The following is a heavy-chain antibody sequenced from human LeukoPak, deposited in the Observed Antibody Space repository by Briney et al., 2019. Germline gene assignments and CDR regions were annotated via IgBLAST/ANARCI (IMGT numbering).Heavy chain of an antibody. V-gene: IGHV3-20*04. D-gene: IGHD3-10*01. J-gene: IGHJ4*02. Sequence: TGGSLRLSCAASGFTFDDYGMSWVRQAPGKGLEWVSGIIWNGGRTGYADSVKGRFTISRDNAKNSLYLQMNSLRAEDTALYYCARSLPMSWGGTHFDYWGQGTLVTVSS. CDR2: IIWNGGRT. CDR1: GFTFDDYG. CDR3: ARSLPMSWGGTHFDY.